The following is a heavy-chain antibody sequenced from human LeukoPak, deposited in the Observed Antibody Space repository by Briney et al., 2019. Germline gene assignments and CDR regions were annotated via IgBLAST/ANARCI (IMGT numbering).Heavy chain of an antibody. J-gene: IGHJ1*01. CDR2: IYYSGST. CDR3: ARKDEQQLNGGGYFQH. CDR1: GGSISSSSYY. Sequence: SETLSLTCTVSGGSISSSSYYWGWIRQPPGKGLEWIGSIYYSGSTYYNPSLKSRVTISVDTSKNQFSLKLRSVTAADTAVYYCARKDEQQLNGGGYFQHWGQGTLVTVSS. D-gene: IGHD6-13*01. V-gene: IGHV4-39*01.